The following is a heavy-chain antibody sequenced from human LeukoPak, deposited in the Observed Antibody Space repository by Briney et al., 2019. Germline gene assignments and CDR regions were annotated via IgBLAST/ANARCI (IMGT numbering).Heavy chain of an antibody. CDR2: IHYSGST. Sequence: SETLSLTCTVSGGSVSSGSYFWTWIRQPPGKGLQWIGYIHYSGSTNYNPSLKSRVTISVDTSQNQFSLKVSSVTAADTAVYYCVRDRGYGMGVWGKGTTVTVSS. D-gene: IGHD3-10*01. CDR1: GGSVSSGSYF. CDR3: VRDRGYGMGV. V-gene: IGHV4-61*01. J-gene: IGHJ6*04.